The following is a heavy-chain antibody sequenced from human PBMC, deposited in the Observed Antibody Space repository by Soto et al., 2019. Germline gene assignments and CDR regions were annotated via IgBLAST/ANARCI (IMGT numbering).Heavy chain of an antibody. J-gene: IGHJ4*02. CDR3: ASDGSGYSVY. V-gene: IGHV3-7*01. CDR1: GFTLSRYW. Sequence: PGGSLRLSCAASGFTLSRYWMSCVRQAPGKGLEWVANTKQDESEKYYVDSVKGRFTISRDNAKNSLFLQMNSLRAEDTAIYYCASDGSGYSVYWGQGT. D-gene: IGHD3-22*01. CDR2: TKQDESEK.